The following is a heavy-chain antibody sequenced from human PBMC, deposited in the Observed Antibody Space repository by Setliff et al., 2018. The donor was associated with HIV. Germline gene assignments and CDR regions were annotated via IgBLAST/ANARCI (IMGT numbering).Heavy chain of an antibody. CDR1: GGSISSGDYY. Sequence: PSETLSLTCSVSGGSISSGDYYWTWIRQHPGKGLEWIGYIYYSGSTYYNPSLKSRVTISVDTSKNQFSLKLSSVTAADTAVYYCARDSRYYDSSGYHAPNWFDPWGQGTLVTVSS. V-gene: IGHV4-31*03. CDR2: IYYSGST. D-gene: IGHD3-22*01. CDR3: ARDSRYYDSSGYHAPNWFDP. J-gene: IGHJ5*02.